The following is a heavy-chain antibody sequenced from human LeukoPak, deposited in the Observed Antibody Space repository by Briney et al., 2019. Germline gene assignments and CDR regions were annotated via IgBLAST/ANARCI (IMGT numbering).Heavy chain of an antibody. Sequence: GGSLRLSCAASGFTFSSYAMGWVRQAPGKGLEWVSAITGSGDNTYYADSVKDRFTISRDNSKNTLYLQLNSLRAEDTAVYYCAKGLRKAVAAPGSWGQGTLVTVSS. CDR3: AKGLRKAVAAPGS. D-gene: IGHD6-19*01. CDR1: GFTFSSYA. J-gene: IGHJ5*02. CDR2: ITGSGDNT. V-gene: IGHV3-23*01.